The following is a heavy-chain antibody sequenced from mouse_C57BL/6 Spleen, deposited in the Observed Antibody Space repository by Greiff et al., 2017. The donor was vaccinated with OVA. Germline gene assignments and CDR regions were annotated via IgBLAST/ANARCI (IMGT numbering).Heavy chain of an antibody. Sequence: DVMLVESGGGLVKPGGSLKLSCAASGFTFSDYGMHWVRQAPEKGLEWVAYISSGSSTIYYADTVKGRFTISRDNAKNTLFLQMTSLRSEDTAMYYCARPGLTGYYFDYWGQGTTLTVSS. CDR3: ARPGLTGYYFDY. V-gene: IGHV5-17*01. J-gene: IGHJ2*01. CDR2: ISSGSSTI. D-gene: IGHD4-1*01. CDR1: GFTFSDYG.